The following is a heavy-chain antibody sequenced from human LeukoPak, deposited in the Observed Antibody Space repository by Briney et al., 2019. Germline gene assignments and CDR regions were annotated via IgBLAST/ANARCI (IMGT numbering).Heavy chain of an antibody. Sequence: GGSLRLSCAASGFTFSSYAMSWVRQAPGKGLEWVSAISGSGGSTYYADSVKGRFTISRDNSKNTLYLQMNSLRAEDTAVYYCAKVSTVIIDKQAFDYWGQGTLVTVSS. D-gene: IGHD4-17*01. V-gene: IGHV3-23*01. CDR3: AKVSTVIIDKQAFDY. J-gene: IGHJ4*02. CDR2: ISGSGGST. CDR1: GFTFSSYA.